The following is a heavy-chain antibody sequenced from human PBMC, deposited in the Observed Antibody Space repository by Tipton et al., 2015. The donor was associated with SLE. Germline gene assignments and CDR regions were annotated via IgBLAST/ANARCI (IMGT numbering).Heavy chain of an antibody. V-gene: IGHV4-61*02. Sequence: LRLSCTVSGGSISSGSYYWSWIRQPAGKGLEWIGRIYTSGSTNYNPSLKSRVTISVDTSKNQFSLKLSSVTAADTAVYYCARRDNFWGSYRRAHPYFDLWGQGALVTVSS. CDR3: ARRDNFWGSYRRAHPYFDL. CDR1: GGSISSGSYY. J-gene: IGHJ4*02. D-gene: IGHD3-16*02. CDR2: IYTSGST.